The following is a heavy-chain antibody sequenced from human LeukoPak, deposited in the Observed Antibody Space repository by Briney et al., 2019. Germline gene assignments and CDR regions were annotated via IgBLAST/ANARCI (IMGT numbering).Heavy chain of an antibody. CDR1: GFTFSSYA. D-gene: IGHD2-15*01. J-gene: IGHJ4*02. Sequence: GGSLRLSCAASGFTFSSYAMHWVRQAPGKGLEWVAVISYDGSNKYNADSVKGRFTISRDNSKNTLYLQMNSLRAEDTAVYYCASLGYCSGGSCSRSYYFDYWGQGTLVTVSS. CDR2: ISYDGSNK. CDR3: ASLGYCSGGSCSRSYYFDY. V-gene: IGHV3-30*04.